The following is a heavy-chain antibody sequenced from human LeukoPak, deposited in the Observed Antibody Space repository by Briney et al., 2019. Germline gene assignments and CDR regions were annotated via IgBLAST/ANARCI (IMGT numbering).Heavy chain of an antibody. V-gene: IGHV4-34*01. CDR1: GGAFRGYY. CDR2: INHSGST. CDR3: ARGSRLPDY. Sequence: SETLSLTCAVYGGAFRGYYWSWIRQPPGKGLEWIGEINHSGSTNYNPSLKSRVTISVDTSKNQFSLKLSSVTAADTAVYYCARGSRLPDYWGQGTLVTVSS. D-gene: IGHD5/OR15-5a*01. J-gene: IGHJ4*02.